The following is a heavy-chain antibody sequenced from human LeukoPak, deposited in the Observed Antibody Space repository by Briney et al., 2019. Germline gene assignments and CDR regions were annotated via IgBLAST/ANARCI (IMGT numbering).Heavy chain of an antibody. CDR2: ITHSGST. CDR1: GFTFSSYA. J-gene: IGHJ3*02. V-gene: IGHV4-34*01. CDR3: ARVGASAFDI. Sequence: GSLRLSCAASGFTFSSYAMSWVRQAPGKGLEWIGQITHSGSTNYNPSLKSRVTVSVDTSKKHLSLKLNPVTAADTAVYYCARVGASAFDIWGPGTMVTVSS. D-gene: IGHD3-10*01.